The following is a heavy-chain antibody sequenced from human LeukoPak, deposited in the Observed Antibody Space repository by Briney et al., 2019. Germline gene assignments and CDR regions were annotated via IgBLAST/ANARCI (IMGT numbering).Heavy chain of an antibody. CDR3: ARDTATVGWGNFDY. V-gene: IGHV1-18*01. CDR2: ISAYNGNT. Sequence: ASVKVSCKASGYTFTSYGISWVRQAPGQGLEWMGWISAYNGNTNYAQKLQGRVTMTTDTSTSTAYMELRSLRSDDAAVYYCARDTATVGWGNFDYWGQGTLVTVSS. D-gene: IGHD3-10*01. CDR1: GYTFTSYG. J-gene: IGHJ4*02.